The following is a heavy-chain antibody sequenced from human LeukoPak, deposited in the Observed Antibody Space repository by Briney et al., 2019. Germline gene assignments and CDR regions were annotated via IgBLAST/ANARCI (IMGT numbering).Heavy chain of an antibody. J-gene: IGHJ4*02. CDR3: ARESSSWQANYFDY. D-gene: IGHD6-13*01. CDR2: IYTSGST. Sequence: PSETLSLTCTVSGGSISSYYWSWIRQPPGKGLEWIGYIYTSGSTNYNPSLKSRVTMSVDTSKNQFSLKLSSVTAADTAVYYCARESSSWQANYFDYWGQGTLVTVSS. CDR1: GGSISSYY. V-gene: IGHV4-4*08.